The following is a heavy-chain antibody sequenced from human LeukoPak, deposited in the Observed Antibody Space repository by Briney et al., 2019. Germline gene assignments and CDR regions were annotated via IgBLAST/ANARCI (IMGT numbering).Heavy chain of an antibody. CDR1: GFTFSSYS. CDR3: AKARGLIGGAFDI. V-gene: IGHV3-43*01. Sequence: GGSLRLSCAASGFTFSSYSMNWVRQAPGKGLEWVSLISWDGGVTYYADSVKGRFTISRDNSKNSLYLQMNSLRTEDTALYYCAKARGLIGGAFDIWGRGTMVTVSS. CDR2: ISWDGGVT. D-gene: IGHD3-22*01. J-gene: IGHJ3*02.